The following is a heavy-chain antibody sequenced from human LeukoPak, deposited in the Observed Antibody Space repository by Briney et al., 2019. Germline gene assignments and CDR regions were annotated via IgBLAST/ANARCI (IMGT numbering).Heavy chain of an antibody. Sequence: GSLRLSCAASGFTFSDYYMSWIRQAPGKGLEWVSYISGGGVYTNYADSVKGRFTISRDNAKNSVYLQMNTLRAEDTAVFYCARALTTTKNDAFDIWGQGTMVTVPS. CDR1: GFTFSDYY. CDR2: ISGGGVYT. V-gene: IGHV3-11*05. CDR3: ARALTTTKNDAFDI. J-gene: IGHJ3*02. D-gene: IGHD3-3*01.